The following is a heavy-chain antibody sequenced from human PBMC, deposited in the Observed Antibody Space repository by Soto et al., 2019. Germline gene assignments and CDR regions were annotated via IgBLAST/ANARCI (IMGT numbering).Heavy chain of an antibody. CDR2: IYPGDSDT. D-gene: IGHD3-10*01. CDR3: ARHRLLWFGELSDYYYYCMDV. V-gene: IGHV5-51*01. Sequence: GESLKISCKGSGYSFTSYWIGWVRQMPGKGLEWMGIIYPGDSDTRYSPSFQGQVTISADKSISTAYLQWSSLKASDTAMYYCARHRLLWFGELSDYYYYCMDVWGKGTKVTVSS. J-gene: IGHJ6*03. CDR1: GYSFTSYW.